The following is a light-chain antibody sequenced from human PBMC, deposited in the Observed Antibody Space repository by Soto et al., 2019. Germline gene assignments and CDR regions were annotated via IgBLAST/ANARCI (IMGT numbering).Light chain of an antibody. J-gene: IGKJ4*01. CDR1: QTLSSW. CDR3: QQYNRYSLT. Sequence: DIQMTQSPSTLSASVGDRVTITCRASQTLSSWLAWYQQKPGKAPKLLIYDVSSLESGVPSRFSGSGSGTEFSLTLSSLQPDDFATYYCQQYNRYSLTFGGGTKVEIK. CDR2: DVS. V-gene: IGKV1-5*01.